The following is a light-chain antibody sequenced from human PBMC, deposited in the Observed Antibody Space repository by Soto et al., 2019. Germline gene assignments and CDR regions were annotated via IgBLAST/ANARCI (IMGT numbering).Light chain of an antibody. V-gene: IGKV3-11*01. CDR3: QQRSNWPPRIT. CDR1: QSVSSY. CDR2: DAS. J-gene: IGKJ5*01. Sequence: ESVLTQSPATLSLSHGERATLSCRAGQSVSSYLAWYQQKPGQAPRLLIYDASNRATGIPARSSGSGSGTDFTLTISSLEPEDFAVYYCQQRSNWPPRITFGQGTRLEIK.